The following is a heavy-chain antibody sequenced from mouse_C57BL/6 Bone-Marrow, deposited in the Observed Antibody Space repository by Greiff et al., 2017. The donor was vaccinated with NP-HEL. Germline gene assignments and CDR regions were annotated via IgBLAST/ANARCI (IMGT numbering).Heavy chain of an antibody. CDR1: GFTFSSYA. Sequence: EVKLMESGGGLVKPGGSLKLSCAASGFTFSSYAMSWVRQTPEKRLEWVATISDGGSYTYYPDNVKGRFTISRDNAKNNLYLQMSHLKSEDTAMYYCAREEDGFYYFDYWGQGTTLTVSS. CDR2: ISDGGSYT. V-gene: IGHV5-4*01. CDR3: AREEDGFYYFDY. J-gene: IGHJ2*01. D-gene: IGHD2-3*01.